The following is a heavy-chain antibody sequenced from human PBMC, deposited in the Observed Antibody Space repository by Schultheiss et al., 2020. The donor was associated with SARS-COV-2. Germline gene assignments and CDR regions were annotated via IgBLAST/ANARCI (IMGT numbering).Heavy chain of an antibody. D-gene: IGHD4-17*01. CDR1: GGSISSYY. Sequence: SQTLSLTCVVSGGSISSYYWTWIRQPPGKRLEWIGYVYYSGSTNYNPSLKSRVTISVDTSKNQFSLKLSSVTAADTAVYYCARDYGDYRNYYYGMDVWGQGTTVTVSS. CDR3: ARDYGDYRNYYYGMDV. V-gene: IGHV4-59*01. CDR2: VYYSGST. J-gene: IGHJ6*02.